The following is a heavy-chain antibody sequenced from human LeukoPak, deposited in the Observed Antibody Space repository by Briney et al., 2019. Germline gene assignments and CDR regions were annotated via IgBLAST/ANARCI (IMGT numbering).Heavy chain of an antibody. CDR2: ISGSGGST. D-gene: IGHD3-10*01. CDR1: GFTFSSYG. Sequence: GGTLRLSCAASGFTFSSYGMSWVRQAPGKGLEWVSAISGSGGSTYYADSVKGRFTISRDNAKNSLYLQMNSLRAEDTALYYCARDPITMVRGMDVWGKGTTVTVSS. CDR3: ARDPITMVRGMDV. J-gene: IGHJ6*03. V-gene: IGHV3-23*01.